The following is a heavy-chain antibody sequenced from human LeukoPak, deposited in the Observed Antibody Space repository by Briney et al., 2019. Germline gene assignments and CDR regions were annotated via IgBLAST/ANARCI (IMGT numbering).Heavy chain of an antibody. CDR1: GYIFTSYY. D-gene: IGHD5-18*01. Sequence: ASVKVSCKASGYIFTSYYMHWVRQAPGQGLEWMGITNPSGGNTNYAQKFQGRVTMTRDMSTSTVYMEVSSLRPEDTAVYYCARALPHRRLMDTTMEQHWFDPWGQGTLVTVSS. V-gene: IGHV1-46*01. CDR3: ARALPHRRLMDTTMEQHWFDP. J-gene: IGHJ5*02. CDR2: TNPSGGNT.